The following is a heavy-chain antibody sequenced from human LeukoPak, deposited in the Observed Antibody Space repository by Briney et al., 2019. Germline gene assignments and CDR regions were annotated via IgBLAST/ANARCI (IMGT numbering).Heavy chain of an antibody. D-gene: IGHD6-19*01. V-gene: IGHV3-11*01. J-gene: IGHJ4*02. CDR3: ARNGGWTFDY. CDR2: ISSSGTPI. Sequence: GGSLRLSCAASGFTFNDYYMIWIRQAPGKGLECISYISSSGTPIYYADSVKGRFTISRDNAKNSLYLQMNSLRAEDTAVYYCARNGGWTFDYWGQGTLVTVSS. CDR1: GFTFNDYY.